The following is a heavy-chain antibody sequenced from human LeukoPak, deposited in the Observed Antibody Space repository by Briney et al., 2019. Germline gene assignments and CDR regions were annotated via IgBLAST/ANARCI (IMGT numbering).Heavy chain of an antibody. CDR3: ARGSRSYYDSSGYFD. Sequence: SVTVSCTASGSTFSSYAISWVRQAPGQGLEWMGGIIPIFGTANYAQKFQGRVTITADESTSTAYMELSSLRSEDTAVYYCARGSRSYYDSSGYFDWGQGTLVTVSS. CDR1: GSTFSSYA. CDR2: IIPIFGTA. V-gene: IGHV1-69*01. J-gene: IGHJ4*02. D-gene: IGHD3-22*01.